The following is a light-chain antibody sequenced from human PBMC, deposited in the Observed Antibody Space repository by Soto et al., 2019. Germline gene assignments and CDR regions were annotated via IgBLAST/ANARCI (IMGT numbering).Light chain of an antibody. Sequence: QSALTQPASVSGSPGQSITISCTGTSSDVGGYNYVSWYQQHPGKAPKLMIYDVSNRPSGVSNRFSGSKSGNTASLTISGLQAEDVADYYCSSYTSSSPRLLFGGGTKLTVL. J-gene: IGLJ2*01. CDR2: DVS. CDR1: SSDVGGYNY. V-gene: IGLV2-14*01. CDR3: SSYTSSSPRLL.